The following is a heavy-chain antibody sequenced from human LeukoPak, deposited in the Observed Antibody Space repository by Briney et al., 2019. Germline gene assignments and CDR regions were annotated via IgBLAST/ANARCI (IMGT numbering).Heavy chain of an antibody. J-gene: IGHJ4*02. Sequence: GGSLRLSCAASGFTFSSYAMSWVRQAPGKGLEWVSAISGSGGSTYYADSVKGRFTISRDNSKNTVYLQMNSLRAEDTAVYYCARPMDFDWLLSFDYWGQGTLVTVPS. CDR3: ARPMDFDWLLSFDY. CDR2: ISGSGGST. V-gene: IGHV3-23*01. D-gene: IGHD3-9*01. CDR1: GFTFSSYA.